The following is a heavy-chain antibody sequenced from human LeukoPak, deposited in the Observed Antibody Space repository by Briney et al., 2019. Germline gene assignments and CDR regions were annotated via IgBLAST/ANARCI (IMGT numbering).Heavy chain of an antibody. J-gene: IGHJ6*02. D-gene: IGHD2-15*01. CDR1: GYSFTSYW. CDR2: IDPSDSYT. CDR3: ARQDCSGGSCLYGVDV. V-gene: IGHV5-10-1*01. Sequence: GEPLTISCQGSGYSFTSYWISWVRQMPGKGLEWMGRIDPSDSYTNYSPSFQGHVTISADKSISTAYLQWSSLKASDTAMYYCARQDCSGGSCLYGVDVWGQGTTVTVSS.